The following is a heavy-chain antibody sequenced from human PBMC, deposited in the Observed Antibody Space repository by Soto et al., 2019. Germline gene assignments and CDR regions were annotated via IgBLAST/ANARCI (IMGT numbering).Heavy chain of an antibody. D-gene: IGHD3-3*01. J-gene: IGHJ6*02. Sequence: LRISGAASSPTFDTHWMSWLRQAPEKGLEWVANIKQDGSEKYYVDSVKGRFTISRDNAKNSLYLQMNSLSDEDTAVYYCARDRRITIFGVVTRYYYYYGIDVWGEGTTV. V-gene: IGHV3-7*01. CDR3: ARDRRITIFGVVTRYYYYYGIDV. CDR2: IKQDGSEK. CDR1: SPTFDTHW.